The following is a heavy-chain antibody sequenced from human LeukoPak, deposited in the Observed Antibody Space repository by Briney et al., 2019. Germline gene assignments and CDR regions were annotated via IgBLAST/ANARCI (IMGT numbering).Heavy chain of an antibody. CDR1: GYTFTGYY. V-gene: IGHV1-2*02. Sequence: ASVKVSCKASGYTFTGYYMHWVRQAPGQGLEWMGWINPNSGGTNYAQKFQGRVTMTRDTSISTAYMELSRLRSDDTAVYYCARGYYDSSGYRFDYWGRGTLVTVSS. D-gene: IGHD3-22*01. J-gene: IGHJ4*02. CDR2: INPNSGGT. CDR3: ARGYYDSSGYRFDY.